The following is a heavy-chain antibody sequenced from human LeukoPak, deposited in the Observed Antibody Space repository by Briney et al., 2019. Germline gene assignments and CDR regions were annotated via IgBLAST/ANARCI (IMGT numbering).Heavy chain of an antibody. CDR1: GYTFTSYG. J-gene: IGHJ6*02. V-gene: IGHV1-18*01. D-gene: IGHD3-10*01. Sequence: GASVKVSCKASGYTFTSYGISWVRQAPGQGLEWMGWISAYNGNTNYAQKLQGRVTMTTDTSTSTAYMELRSLRSDDTAVHYCARDRITMVRGVIITYYYYGMDVWGQGTTVTVSS. CDR2: ISAYNGNT. CDR3: ARDRITMVRGVIITYYYYGMDV.